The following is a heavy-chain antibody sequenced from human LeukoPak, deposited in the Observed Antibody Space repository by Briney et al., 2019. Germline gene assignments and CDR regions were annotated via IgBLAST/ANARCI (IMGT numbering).Heavy chain of an antibody. V-gene: IGHV1-2*02. CDR3: ARDFTHTTYYYDSSGYAPFDY. D-gene: IGHD3-22*01. Sequence: ASVKVSCKASGYTFTGYYMHWVRQAPGQGLEWMGWINPNSGGTNYAQKFQGRVTMTRGTSISTAYMELSRLRSDDTAVYYCARDFTHTTYYYDSSGYAPFDYWGQGTLVTVSS. CDR2: INPNSGGT. CDR1: GYTFTGYY. J-gene: IGHJ4*02.